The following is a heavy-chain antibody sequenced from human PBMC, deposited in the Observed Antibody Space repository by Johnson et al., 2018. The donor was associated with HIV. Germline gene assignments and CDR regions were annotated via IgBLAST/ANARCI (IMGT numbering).Heavy chain of an antibody. CDR2: INWNGGST. D-gene: IGHD2-2*03. J-gene: IGHJ3*02. Sequence: MQLVESGGGVVRPGGSLRLSCAASGFTFDDYGMSWVRQAPGQGLEWVSGINWNGGSTGYADSVKGGFTISRDNSKDTLYLQMNSLRAEDTAVYYCAKDKSWIDHAFDIWGQGTMVTVSS. V-gene: IGHV3-20*04. CDR1: GFTFDDYG. CDR3: AKDKSWIDHAFDI.